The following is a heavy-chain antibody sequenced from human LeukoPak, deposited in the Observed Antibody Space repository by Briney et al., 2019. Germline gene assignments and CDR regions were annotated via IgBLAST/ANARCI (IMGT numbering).Heavy chain of an antibody. Sequence: ASVKVSCKASGYTFTSYGISWVRQAPGQGLEWMGWISAYNGNTNYAQKLQGRVTMTTDTSTSTAYMELRSLRSDDTAVYYRAREVTDLYYYYGMDVWGQGTTVTVSS. J-gene: IGHJ6*02. CDR2: ISAYNGNT. D-gene: IGHD2-21*02. V-gene: IGHV1-18*01. CDR3: AREVTDLYYYYGMDV. CDR1: GYTFTSYG.